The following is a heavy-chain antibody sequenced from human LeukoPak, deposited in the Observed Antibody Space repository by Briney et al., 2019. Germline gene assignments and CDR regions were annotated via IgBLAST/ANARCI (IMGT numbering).Heavy chain of an antibody. CDR3: ARSIVGAADDAFDI. D-gene: IGHD1-26*01. CDR2: IYPEDSDT. V-gene: IGHV5-51*01. Sequence: GESVKISCQGSGYNFPTYWIGWVRQMPGRGLEWMGIIYPEDSDTRYGPSFQGQVTISADKSNVTAYLQWSSLKASDTAIYYCARSIVGAADDAFDIWGQGTVVTVSS. CDR1: GYNFPTYW. J-gene: IGHJ3*02.